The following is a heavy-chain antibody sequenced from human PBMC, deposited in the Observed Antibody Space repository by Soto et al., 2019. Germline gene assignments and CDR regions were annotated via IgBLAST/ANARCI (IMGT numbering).Heavy chain of an antibody. D-gene: IGHD5-12*01. Sequence: PSETLSLTCTVSGGSISSSSYYWGWIRQPPGKGLEWIGSIYYSGSTYYNPSLKSRVTISVDTSKNQFSLKLSSVTAADTAVYYCARHFPHFRYVSWPPFDPWGQGTLVTVSS. CDR2: IYYSGST. J-gene: IGHJ5*02. V-gene: IGHV4-39*01. CDR3: ARHFPHFRYVSWPPFDP. CDR1: GGSISSSSYY.